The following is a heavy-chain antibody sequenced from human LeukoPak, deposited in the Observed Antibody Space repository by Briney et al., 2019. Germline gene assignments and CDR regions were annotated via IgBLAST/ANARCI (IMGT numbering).Heavy chain of an antibody. J-gene: IGHJ5*02. V-gene: IGHV1-69*04. CDR2: IIPIFGIA. D-gene: IGHD3-22*01. Sequence: ASVKVSCKASGGTFSSYAISWVRQAPGQGLEWMGRIIPIFGIANYAQKFRGRVTITADKSTSTAYMELSSLRSEDTAVYYCARDYYDSSGYFVSVWSDPWGQGTLVTVSS. CDR3: ARDYYDSSGYFVSVWSDP. CDR1: GGTFSSYA.